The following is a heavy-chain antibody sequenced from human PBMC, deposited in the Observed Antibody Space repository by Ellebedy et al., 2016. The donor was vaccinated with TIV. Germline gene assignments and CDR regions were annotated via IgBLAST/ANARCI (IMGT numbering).Heavy chain of an antibody. CDR1: GFTFSSYA. J-gene: IGHJ4*02. V-gene: IGHV4-59*01. D-gene: IGHD4-11*01. Sequence: ESLKISXTASGFTFSSYAMSWVRQPPGKGLEWIGYVYYSGNANYNPSLKSRVTISVDTSKNQFSLKLSSVTAADTAVYYCARLGDYRLPDWGQGTLVTVSS. CDR3: ARLGDYRLPD. CDR2: VYYSGNA.